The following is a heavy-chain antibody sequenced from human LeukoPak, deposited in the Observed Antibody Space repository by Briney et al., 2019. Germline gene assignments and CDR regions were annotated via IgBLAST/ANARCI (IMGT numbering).Heavy chain of an antibody. Sequence: SETLSLTCTVSNYSISSGYYWGWIRQPAGKGLEWIGRISSSGGTNYNPSLKSRVTISVDTSKNQFSLKLSSVTAADTAVYFCARGPYSYDSSGAFDIWGQGTMVTVSS. V-gene: IGHV4-38-2*02. CDR2: ISSSGGT. J-gene: IGHJ3*02. CDR1: NYSISSGYY. CDR3: ARGPYSYDSSGAFDI. D-gene: IGHD3-22*01.